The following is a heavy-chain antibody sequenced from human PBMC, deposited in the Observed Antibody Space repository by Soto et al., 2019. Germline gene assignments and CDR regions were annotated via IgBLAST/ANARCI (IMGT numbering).Heavy chain of an antibody. CDR2: TYPGGTNI. J-gene: IGHJ5*02. D-gene: IGHD1-1*01. CDR3: ARDQSWNDLLWYFDP. CDR1: GYTVTSYD. Sequence: ASGKVSCRASGYTVTSYDINWGRQAPGQGLGWMGTTYPGGTNIAYAQKFQGRVTLPKDTSTTTVYTHLNSLTPEDPALSYCARDQSWNDLLWYFDPWGKGTLVTVSS. V-gene: IGHV1-46*03.